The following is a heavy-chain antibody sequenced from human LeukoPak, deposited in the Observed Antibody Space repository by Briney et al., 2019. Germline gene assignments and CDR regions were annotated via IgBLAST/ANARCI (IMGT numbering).Heavy chain of an antibody. CDR2: INHSGST. V-gene: IGHV4-34*01. CDR1: GGSFSGYY. D-gene: IGHD4-17*01. CDR3: ANPARDFADSGAITW. J-gene: IGHJ4*02. Sequence: SETLSLTCAVYGGSFSGYYWSWIRQPPGKGLEWIGEINHSGSTNYNPSLKSRVTISVDTSKNQFSLKLSSVTAADTAVYYCANPARDFADSGAITWWGQGTLVTVSS.